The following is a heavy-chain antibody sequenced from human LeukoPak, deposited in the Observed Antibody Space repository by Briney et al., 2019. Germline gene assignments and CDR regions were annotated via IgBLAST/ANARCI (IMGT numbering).Heavy chain of an antibody. J-gene: IGHJ5*02. V-gene: IGHV3-23*01. CDR3: AKHRCSSTSCYTWNWFDP. CDR2: ISGSGGST. CDR1: GFTFSSYA. Sequence: PGGSLRLSCAASGFTFSSYAMSWVRQAPGKGLEWVSAISGSGGSTYYADSVKGRFTISRDNSKNTLYLQMNSLRAEDTAVYYCAKHRCSSTSCYTWNWFDPWGQGTLVTVSS. D-gene: IGHD2-2*02.